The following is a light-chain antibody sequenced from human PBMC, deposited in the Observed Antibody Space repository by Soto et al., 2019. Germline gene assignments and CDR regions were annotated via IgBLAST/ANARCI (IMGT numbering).Light chain of an antibody. CDR1: SSDVGGYNY. CDR2: DVS. J-gene: IGLJ1*01. CDR3: SSYTSSSTLV. V-gene: IGLV2-14*01. Sequence: QYVLTQPASVSGSPGQSITISCTGTSSDVGGYNYVSWYQQHPGKAPKLMIYDVSNRPSGVSNRFSGSKSGNTASLTISGLQAEDEADYYCSSYTSSSTLVFGTGTKGTVL.